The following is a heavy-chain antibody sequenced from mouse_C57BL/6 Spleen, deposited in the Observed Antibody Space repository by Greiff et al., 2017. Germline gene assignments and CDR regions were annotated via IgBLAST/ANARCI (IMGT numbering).Heavy chain of an antibody. Sequence: DVKLVESGGGLVKPGGSLKLSCAASGFTFSDYGMHWVRQAPEKGLEWVAYISSGSSTIYYADTVKGRFTISRDNAKNTLFLQMTSLRSEDTAMYYCARPSYGSTLYYAMDYWGQGTSVTVSS. CDR2: ISSGSSTI. J-gene: IGHJ4*01. V-gene: IGHV5-17*01. D-gene: IGHD1-1*01. CDR3: ARPSYGSTLYYAMDY. CDR1: GFTFSDYG.